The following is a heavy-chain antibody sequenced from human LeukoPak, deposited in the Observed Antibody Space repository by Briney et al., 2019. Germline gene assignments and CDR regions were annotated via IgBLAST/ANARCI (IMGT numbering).Heavy chain of an antibody. Sequence: GGSLRLSCAASGFTFSSYSMNWVRQAPGKGLEWVSSISSSSSYIYYADSVKGRFTISRDNAKNSLYLQMNSLRAEDTAVYYCARAPASIMTSRFDPWGQGTLVTVSS. V-gene: IGHV3-21*01. D-gene: IGHD3-16*01. J-gene: IGHJ5*02. CDR3: ARAPASIMTSRFDP. CDR1: GFTFSSYS. CDR2: ISSSSSYI.